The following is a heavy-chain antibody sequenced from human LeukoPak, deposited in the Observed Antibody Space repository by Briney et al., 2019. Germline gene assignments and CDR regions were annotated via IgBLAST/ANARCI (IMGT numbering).Heavy chain of an antibody. CDR1: GGSISSSSYY. Sequence: SETLSLTCTASGGSISSSSYYWGWIRQPPGKGLEWIGNIYYSGSTYYNPSLKSRVTISVDTSKDQFSLKLSSVTAADTAVYYCAREVAGTPWIDYWGQGTLVTVSS. V-gene: IGHV4-39*02. J-gene: IGHJ4*02. D-gene: IGHD6-19*01. CDR3: AREVAGTPWIDY. CDR2: IYYSGST.